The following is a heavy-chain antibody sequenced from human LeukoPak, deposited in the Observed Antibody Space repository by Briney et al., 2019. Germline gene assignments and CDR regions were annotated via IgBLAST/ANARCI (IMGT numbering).Heavy chain of an antibody. D-gene: IGHD6-13*01. V-gene: IGHV3-21*01. Sequence: PGGSLRLPCAASGFTFSSYSMNWVRQAPGKGLEWVSSISSSSSYIYYADSVKGRFTISRDNAKNSLYLQMNSLRAEDTAVYYCARDPVAAAGKFDYWGQGTLVTVSS. CDR2: ISSSSSYI. CDR1: GFTFSSYS. J-gene: IGHJ4*02. CDR3: ARDPVAAAGKFDY.